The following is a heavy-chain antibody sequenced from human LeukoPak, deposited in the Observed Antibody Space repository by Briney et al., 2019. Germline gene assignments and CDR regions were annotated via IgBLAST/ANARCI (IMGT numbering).Heavy chain of an antibody. CDR3: ARAAAAGTVDY. J-gene: IGHJ4*02. CDR2: MSQDGSER. CDR1: GFTFSSYW. V-gene: IGHV3-7*05. D-gene: IGHD6-13*01. Sequence: PGGSLRLSCAASGFTFSSYWMSWVRQAPGKGLEWVAIMSQDGSERYYVDSVKGRFTISRDNTKNSLYLQMNSLRAEDTAVYYCARAAAAGTVDYWGQGTLVSVFS.